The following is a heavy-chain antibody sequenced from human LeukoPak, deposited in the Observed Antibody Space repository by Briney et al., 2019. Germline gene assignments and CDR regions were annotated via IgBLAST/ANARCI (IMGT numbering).Heavy chain of an antibody. CDR2: INHSGST. CDR3: ARVVEWPYYYYYMDV. J-gene: IGHJ6*03. Sequence: SETLSLTCAVYGGSFSGYYWSWIRQPPGKGLEWIGEINHSGSTNYNPSLKSRVTISVDTSKNQFSLKLSSVTAADTAVYYCARVVEWPYYYYYMDVWGKGTTVTISS. V-gene: IGHV4-34*01. CDR1: GGSFSGYY. D-gene: IGHD1-26*01.